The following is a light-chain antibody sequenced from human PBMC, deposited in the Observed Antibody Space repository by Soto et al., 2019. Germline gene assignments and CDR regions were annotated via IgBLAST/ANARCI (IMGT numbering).Light chain of an antibody. CDR2: AAS. Sequence: DIQMTQSPSSLSASVGDRVTITCRASQSISSYLNWYQQKPGKAPKLLIYAASSLQSGVPSRFSGSRSGTDFTLTISSLQPEDFATYYCQQSYSTPDTFGQGTKLEIK. CDR1: QSISSY. CDR3: QQSYSTPDT. V-gene: IGKV1-39*01. J-gene: IGKJ2*01.